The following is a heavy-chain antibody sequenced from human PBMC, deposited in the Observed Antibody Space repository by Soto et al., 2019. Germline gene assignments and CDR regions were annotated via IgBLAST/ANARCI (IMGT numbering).Heavy chain of an antibody. J-gene: IGHJ4*02. D-gene: IGHD5-12*01. Sequence: EVQLVESGGGLVQPGGSLRLSCAASGFTFSSYAMHWVRQAPGKGLEYVSVISSNGGSTYYANSVKGRFTISRDNSKNTLYLQTGSLRAEDMAVSYCARGSNGYHLDYWGQGTLVTVSS. CDR2: ISSNGGST. V-gene: IGHV3-64*01. CDR3: ARGSNGYHLDY. CDR1: GFTFSSYA.